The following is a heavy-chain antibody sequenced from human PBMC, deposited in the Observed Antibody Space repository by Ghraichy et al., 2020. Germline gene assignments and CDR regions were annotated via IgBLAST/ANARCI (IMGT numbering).Heavy chain of an antibody. Sequence: GGSLRLSCAASGFSLSFYNMNWVRQAPGKGLEWVSSISGISTYIYYADSVKGRFTISRDNAKNSLYLQMHSLRAEDTAFYYCARGRGYDLLGRVPPFDPWGQGTLVIVPS. V-gene: IGHV3-21*06. D-gene: IGHD5-12*01. CDR1: GFSLSFYN. CDR2: ISGISTYI. CDR3: ARGRGYDLLGRVPPFDP. J-gene: IGHJ5*02.